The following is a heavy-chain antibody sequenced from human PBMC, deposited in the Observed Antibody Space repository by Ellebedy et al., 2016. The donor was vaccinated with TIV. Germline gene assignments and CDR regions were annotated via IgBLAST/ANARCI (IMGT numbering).Heavy chain of an antibody. J-gene: IGHJ4*02. CDR2: ISSSGSTI. CDR1: GFTFSDYY. V-gene: IGHV3-11*01. Sequence: PGGSLRLSCAASGFTFSDYYMSWIRQAPGKGLEWVSYISSSGSTIYYADSVKGRFTISRDNAKNSLYLQMNSLRAEDTAVYYCARVQKLSWLQIPQSLFDYWGQGTLVTVSS. D-gene: IGHD5-12*01. CDR3: ARVQKLSWLQIPQSLFDY.